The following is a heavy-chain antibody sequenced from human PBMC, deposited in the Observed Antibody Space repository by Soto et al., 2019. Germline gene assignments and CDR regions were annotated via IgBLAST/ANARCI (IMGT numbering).Heavy chain of an antibody. D-gene: IGHD3-10*01. CDR2: INSDGSST. V-gene: IGHV3-74*01. J-gene: IGHJ4*02. CDR3: ARGNMVRGSWYFDY. Sequence: GGSLRLSCAASGFTFSTYWRHWVRQAPGKGLVWVSRINSDGSSTNYADSVKGRFTISRDNAKNMLYLEMNGLRGEDTALYYCARGNMVRGSWYFDYWGQGTLVTVSS. CDR1: GFTFSTYW.